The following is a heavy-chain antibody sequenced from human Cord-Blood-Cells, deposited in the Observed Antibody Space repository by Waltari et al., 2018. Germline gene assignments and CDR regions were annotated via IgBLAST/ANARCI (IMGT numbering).Heavy chain of an antibody. CDR1: GFSLSTSGVG. CDR3: AHSSPFRAAFDI. Sequence: QITLKESGPTLVKPTQTLTLTCTFSGFSLSTSGVGVGWIRQPPGKALEWLALIYWNDDKRYRPSLKSRLTITKDTSKNQVVLTMTNMDPVDTATYYCAHSSPFRAAFDIWGQGTMVTVSS. CDR2: IYWNDDK. V-gene: IGHV2-5*01. J-gene: IGHJ3*02.